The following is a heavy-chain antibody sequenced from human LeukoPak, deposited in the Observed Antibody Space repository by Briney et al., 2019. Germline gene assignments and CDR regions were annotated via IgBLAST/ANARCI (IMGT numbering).Heavy chain of an antibody. CDR3: AKGVRGVRGYFDY. CDR1: GFTFSSYG. J-gene: IGHJ4*02. CDR2: ISYDGSNK. D-gene: IGHD3-10*01. V-gene: IGHV3-30*18. Sequence: GRSLRLSCAASGFTFSSYGMHWVRQAPGKGLEWVAVISYDGSNKYYADSVKGRFTISRDNSKNTLYLQMNSLRAEDTAVYYCAKGVRGVRGYFDYWGQGTLVTVSS.